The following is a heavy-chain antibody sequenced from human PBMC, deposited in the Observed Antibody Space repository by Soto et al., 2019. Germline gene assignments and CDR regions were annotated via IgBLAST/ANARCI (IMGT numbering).Heavy chain of an antibody. V-gene: IGHV4-34*01. CDR2: INHSGST. J-gene: IGHJ4*02. CDR3: ALGQGYYDY. D-gene: IGHD3-16*01. CDR1: GGSFGGYY. Sequence: SETLSLTCAVYGGSFGGYYWTWIRQPPGKGLEWIGEINHSGSTNYNPSLKSRVTISVDTSKNQFSLKLSSVTAADTAVYYCALGQGYYDYWGQGTLVTGSS.